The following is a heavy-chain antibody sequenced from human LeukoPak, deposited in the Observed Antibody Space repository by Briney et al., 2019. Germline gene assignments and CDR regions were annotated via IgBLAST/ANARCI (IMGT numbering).Heavy chain of an antibody. CDR3: ARLRVVAAFDY. J-gene: IGHJ4*02. V-gene: IGHV4-61*01. Sequence: SETLSLTCTVSGGSVSSGSYYWGWIRQPPRKGLEWIGYIYYSGSTNYNPSLKSRVTISVDTSKNQFSLNLSSVTAADTAVYYCARLRVVAAFDYWGQGTLVTVSS. CDR2: IYYSGST. D-gene: IGHD2-15*01. CDR1: GGSVSSGSYY.